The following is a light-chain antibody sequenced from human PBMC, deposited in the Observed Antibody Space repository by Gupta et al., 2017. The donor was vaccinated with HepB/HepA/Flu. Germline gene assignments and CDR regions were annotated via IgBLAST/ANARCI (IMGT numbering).Light chain of an antibody. CDR3: QQRSNWPWT. CDR1: QSVTSN. V-gene: IGKV3-11*01. CDR2: ETS. Sequence: EIVLTQSPGTLSLSPGERATLSCRASQSVTSNLAWYQQKPGQAPRLLIYETSNRATGIPARFSGSGSGTDFTLTISSVETEDFAVYYCQQRSNWPWTFGGGTNVEIK. J-gene: IGKJ4*01.